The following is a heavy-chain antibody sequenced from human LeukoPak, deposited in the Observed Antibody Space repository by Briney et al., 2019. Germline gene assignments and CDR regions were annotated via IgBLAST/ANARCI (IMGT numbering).Heavy chain of an antibody. CDR3: ARLYSSSLGRVFDY. V-gene: IGHV4-30-4*01. Sequence: EASQTLSLTCTVSGDSISRADYYWSWIRQPPGKGLEWIGYIYYSGNSYFNPSLKSRVTISVDTSKNQFSLKLSSVTAADTAVYHCARLYSSSLGRVFDYWGQGTLVTVSS. CDR2: IYYSGNS. J-gene: IGHJ4*02. CDR1: GDSISRADYY. D-gene: IGHD6-13*01.